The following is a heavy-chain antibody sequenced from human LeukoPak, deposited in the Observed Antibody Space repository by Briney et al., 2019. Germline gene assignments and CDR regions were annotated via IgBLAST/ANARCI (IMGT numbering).Heavy chain of an antibody. D-gene: IGHD4-17*01. J-gene: IGHJ4*02. Sequence: GSLRLSCAASGFTFSSYGMHWVRQAPGKGLEWVAVIWYDGSNKYYADSVKGRLTISRDNSKNTLYLQMNSLRAEDTAVYYCARDRLYGDYYYFDYWGQGTLVTVSS. CDR1: GFTFSSYG. CDR3: ARDRLYGDYYYFDY. V-gene: IGHV3-33*01. CDR2: IWYDGSNK.